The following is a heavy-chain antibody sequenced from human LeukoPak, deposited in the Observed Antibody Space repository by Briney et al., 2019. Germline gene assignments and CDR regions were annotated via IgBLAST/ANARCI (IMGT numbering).Heavy chain of an antibody. CDR3: ARFSITRYMDV. D-gene: IGHD3-3*01. CDR1: GGSISSGSYY. V-gene: IGHV4-61*02. J-gene: IGHJ6*03. CDR2: IYTSGST. Sequence: PSQTLSLTCTVSGGSISSGSYYWSWIRQPAGKGLEWIGRIYTSGSTNYNPSLKSRVTISVDTSKNQFSLKLSSVTAADTAVYYCARFSITRYMDVWGKGTTVTVSS.